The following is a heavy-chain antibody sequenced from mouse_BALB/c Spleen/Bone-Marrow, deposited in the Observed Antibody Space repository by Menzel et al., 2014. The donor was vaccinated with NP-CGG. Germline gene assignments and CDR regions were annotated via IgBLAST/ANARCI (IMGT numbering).Heavy chain of an antibody. V-gene: IGHV2-2*02. CDR1: GFSFTNYG. CDR2: ICSGGST. J-gene: IGHJ4*01. D-gene: IGHD6-1*01. CDR3: ARNLLLQRAMDY. Sequence: QVQLQQSGPGLVQPSQCLSITCTVSGFSFTNYGIHWVRQSPGKGLEWLGVICSGGSTDYNAAFISRLSINKDKSMSQVFFKMNSLQANDSAIYYCARNLLLQRAMDYWGQGTSVTVSS.